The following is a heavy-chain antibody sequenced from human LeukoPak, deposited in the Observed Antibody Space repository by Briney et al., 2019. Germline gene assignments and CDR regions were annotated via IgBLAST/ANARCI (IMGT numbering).Heavy chain of an antibody. Sequence: GALRLSCAASGFTFSSYAMHWVRQAPGKGLEYVSAISSNGGSTYYADSVKGRFTISRDNSKNTLYLQMGSLRAEDMAVYYWARGSGYCSGGSCPLYYYGMDVWGKGTTVTVSS. CDR2: ISSNGGST. V-gene: IGHV3-64*02. D-gene: IGHD2-15*01. CDR1: GFTFSSYA. J-gene: IGHJ6*04. CDR3: ARGSGYCSGGSCPLYYYGMDV.